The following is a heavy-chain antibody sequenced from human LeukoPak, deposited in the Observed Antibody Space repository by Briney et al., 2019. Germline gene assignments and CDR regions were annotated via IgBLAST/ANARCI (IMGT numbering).Heavy chain of an antibody. D-gene: IGHD2-21*02. CDR3: ARGKTMVYCGGDCYRFDN. CDR1: GYTFTAYY. V-gene: IGHV1-2*02. CDR2: INPNNGDT. Sequence: ASVKVSCKASGYTFTAYYLHWVRQAPGQGLEWMGWINPNNGDTKYAQNFQDRVTMTRDTSISTVYMEVSRLLSGDTAVYYCARGKTMVYCGGDCYRFDNWGQGTLVTVSS. J-gene: IGHJ4*02.